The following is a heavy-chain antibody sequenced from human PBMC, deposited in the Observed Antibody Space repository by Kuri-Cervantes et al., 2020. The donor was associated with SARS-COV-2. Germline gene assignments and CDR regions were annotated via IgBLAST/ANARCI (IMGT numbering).Heavy chain of an antibody. V-gene: IGHV4-39*07. CDR1: GGSISSSTDY. D-gene: IGHD4-17*01. CDR3: ARAYGFLRYIYYMDV. CDR2: VNRGGST. J-gene: IGHJ6*03. Sequence: GSLRLSCTVSGGSISSSTDYWGWIRQPPGKGLEWIGEVNRGGSTKYNPSLKSRVTISVDTSSKQFSLHLGSVTAADTAVYYCARAYGFLRYIYYMDVWGRGTTVTVSS.